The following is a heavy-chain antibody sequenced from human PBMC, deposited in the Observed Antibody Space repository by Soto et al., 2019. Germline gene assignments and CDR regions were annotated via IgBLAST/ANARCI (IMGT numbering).Heavy chain of an antibody. CDR3: ARATDRGYGSGIFYGMDV. D-gene: IGHD3-10*01. J-gene: IGHJ6*02. CDR2: IYYSGST. Sequence: SETLSLTCTVSGGSISSGDYYWSWIRQSPGKGLEWIGYIYYSGSTYYNPSLKSRVTISVDTSKNQFSLKLSSVTAADTAVYYCARATDRGYGSGIFYGMDVWGQGTTVTVSS. CDR1: GGSISSGDYY. V-gene: IGHV4-30-4*01.